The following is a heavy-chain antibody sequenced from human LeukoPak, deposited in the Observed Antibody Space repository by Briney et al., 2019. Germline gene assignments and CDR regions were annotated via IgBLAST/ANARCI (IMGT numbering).Heavy chain of an antibody. CDR1: GYTFTSYY. D-gene: IGHD3-16*02. CDR3: AREAGGDYVWGSYRPGAFDI. CDR2: INPSGGSK. V-gene: IGHV1-46*01. J-gene: IGHJ3*02. Sequence: ASVKVSWKASGYTFTSYYMHWVRQAPGQGLEWMGIINPSGGSKSYAQKFQGRVTMTRDTSTSTVYMELSSLRSEDTAVYYCAREAGGDYVWGSYRPGAFDIWGQGTMVTVSS.